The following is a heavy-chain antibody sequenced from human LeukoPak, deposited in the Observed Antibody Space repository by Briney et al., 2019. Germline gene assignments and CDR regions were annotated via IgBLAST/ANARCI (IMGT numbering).Heavy chain of an antibody. V-gene: IGHV4-59*12. J-gene: IGHJ4*02. CDR3: ARDWTGLLWFGELFGGGRPAYYFDY. CDR1: GGSISSYY. Sequence: SETLSLTCTVSGGSISSYYWSWIRQPPGKGLEWIGYIYYSGSTNYNPSLKSRVTISVDTSKNQFSLKLSSVTAADTAVYYCARDWTGLLWFGELFGGGRPAYYFDYWGQGTLVTVSS. D-gene: IGHD3-10*01. CDR2: IYYSGST.